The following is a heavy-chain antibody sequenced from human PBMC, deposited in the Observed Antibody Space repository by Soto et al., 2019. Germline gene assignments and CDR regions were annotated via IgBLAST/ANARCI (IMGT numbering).Heavy chain of an antibody. CDR3: WCYYGSGSYYNLDY. J-gene: IGHJ4*02. V-gene: IGHV1-69*02. Sequence: QVQLVQSGAEVNKPGSSVKVSCKASGGTFSSYTISWVRQAPGQGLEWMGRIIPILGIANYAQKFQGRVTIPADKSTSPAYMELSSMRSEDTAVYYCWCYYGSGSYYNLDYWGQGTLVTVSS. CDR1: GGTFSSYT. D-gene: IGHD3-10*01. CDR2: IIPILGIA.